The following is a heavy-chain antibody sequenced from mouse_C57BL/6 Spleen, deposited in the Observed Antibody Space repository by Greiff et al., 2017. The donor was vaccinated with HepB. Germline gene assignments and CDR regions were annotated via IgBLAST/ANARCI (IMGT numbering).Heavy chain of an antibody. CDR2: IDPSDSYT. D-gene: IGHD1-1*01. Sequence: VQLQQPGAELVRPGTSVKLSCKASGYTFTSYWMHWVKQRPGQGLEWIGVIDPSDSYTNYNQKFKGKATLTVDTSSNTAYLQLSSLTSEDTAVYYCARDYGSSYFDYWGQGTTLTVSS. V-gene: IGHV1-59*01. CDR3: ARDYGSSYFDY. J-gene: IGHJ2*01. CDR1: GYTFTSYW.